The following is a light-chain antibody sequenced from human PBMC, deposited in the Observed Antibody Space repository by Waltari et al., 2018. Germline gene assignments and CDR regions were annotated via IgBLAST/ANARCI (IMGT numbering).Light chain of an antibody. CDR1: SSDVGIFNY. CDR3: SSYTTSHSWV. V-gene: IGLV2-14*03. Sequence: QSALTQPASVSGSPGQSITIFCTGTSSDVGIFNYVSWYQQHPGKPPKVIIHDVSNRPSGVFNRFSGSKSGNTASLTISGLQAEDEADYYCSSYTTSHSWVFGGGTKLTVL. CDR2: DVS. J-gene: IGLJ3*02.